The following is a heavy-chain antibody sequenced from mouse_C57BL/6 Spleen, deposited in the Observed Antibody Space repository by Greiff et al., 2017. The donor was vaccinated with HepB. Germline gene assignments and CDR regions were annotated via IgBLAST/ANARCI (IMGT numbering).Heavy chain of an antibody. CDR1: GYTFTSYW. D-gene: IGHD1-1*01. Sequence: VQLQQSGAELVKPGASVKMSCKASGYTFTSYWITWVKQRPGQGLEWIGDIYPGSGSTNYNEKFKSKATLTVDTSSSTAYLQLSSLTSEDSAFYYCAREYYGSSYWYYDVGGTGTTVTVSA. CDR3: AREYYGSSYWYYDV. CDR2: IYPGSGST. V-gene: IGHV1-55*01. J-gene: IGHJ1*03.